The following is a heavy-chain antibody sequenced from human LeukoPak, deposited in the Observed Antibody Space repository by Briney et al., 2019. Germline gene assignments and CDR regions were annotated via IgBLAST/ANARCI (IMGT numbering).Heavy chain of an antibody. CDR3: AREGTSIAVAGTGLVDY. Sequence: ASVKVSCKASGYTFTGYYMHWVRQAPGQGLEWMGWINPNSGGTNYAQKFQGRVTMTRDTSISTAYMELSRLRSDDTAVYYCAREGTSIAVAGTGLVDYWGQGTLVTVSS. V-gene: IGHV1-2*02. D-gene: IGHD6-19*01. CDR1: GYTFTGYY. J-gene: IGHJ4*02. CDR2: INPNSGGT.